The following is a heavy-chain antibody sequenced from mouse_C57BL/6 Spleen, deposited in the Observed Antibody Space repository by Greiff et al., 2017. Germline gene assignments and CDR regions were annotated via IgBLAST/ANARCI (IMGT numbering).Heavy chain of an antibody. CDR2: IDPSDSYT. V-gene: IGHV1-69*01. CDR3: ARWGLYYGSREGYFDY. J-gene: IGHJ2*01. CDR1: GYTFTSYW. Sequence: VQLQQPGAELVMPGASVKLSCKASGYTFTSYWMHWVKQRPGQGLEWIGEIDPSDSYTNYNQKFKGKSTLTVDKSSSTAYMQLSSLTSEDSAVYYCARWGLYYGSREGYFDYWGQGTTLTVSS. D-gene: IGHD1-1*01.